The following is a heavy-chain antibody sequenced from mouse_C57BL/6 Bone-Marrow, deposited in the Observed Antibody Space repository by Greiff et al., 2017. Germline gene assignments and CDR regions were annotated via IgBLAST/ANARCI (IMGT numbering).Heavy chain of an antibody. CDR1: GYTFTSYG. CDR2: IYIGNGYT. V-gene: IGHV1-58*01. J-gene: IGHJ3*01. CDR3: ARSGGFGGYYLPWFAC. Sequence: EVQLVESGAELVRPGSSVKMSCKTSGYTFTSYGINWVKQRPGQGLEWIGYIYIGNGYTEYNEKFKGEATLTSDTSSSTAYMLLSSLTSEDSAIYFCARSGGFGGYYLPWFACWGQGTLVTVSA. D-gene: IGHD2-3*01.